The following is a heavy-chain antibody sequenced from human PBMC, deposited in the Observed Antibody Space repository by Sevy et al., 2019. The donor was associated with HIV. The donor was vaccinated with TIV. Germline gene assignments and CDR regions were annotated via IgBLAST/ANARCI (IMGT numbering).Heavy chain of an antibody. CDR3: AKVYYCSGDSCYGVGFDY. D-gene: IGHD2-15*01. Sequence: GGSLRLSCAASGFTFSSYGMHWVRQAPGKGLEWVAFIRYDGSNKYYADSVKGRFTISRDNSKNTLYLQMNSLRAEDTAVYYCAKVYYCSGDSCYGVGFDYWGQGTLVTVSS. V-gene: IGHV3-30*02. CDR1: GFTFSSYG. J-gene: IGHJ4*02. CDR2: IRYDGSNK.